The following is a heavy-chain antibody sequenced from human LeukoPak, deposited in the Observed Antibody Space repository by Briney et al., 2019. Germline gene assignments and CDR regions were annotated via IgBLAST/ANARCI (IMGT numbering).Heavy chain of an antibody. Sequence: SETLSLTCAVYGGSFSGYYWSWIRQPPGKGLEWIGEINHSGSTNYNPSLKSRVTISVDTSKNQFSLKLSSVTAADTAVYYCARRRGSPRYCGGDCYSLDYWGQGTLVTVSS. J-gene: IGHJ4*02. D-gene: IGHD2-21*01. CDR3: ARRRGSPRYCGGDCYSLDY. V-gene: IGHV4-34*01. CDR2: INHSGST. CDR1: GGSFSGYY.